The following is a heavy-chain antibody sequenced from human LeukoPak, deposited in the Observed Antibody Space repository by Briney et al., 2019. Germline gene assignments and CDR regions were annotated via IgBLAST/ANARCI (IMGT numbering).Heavy chain of an antibody. CDR2: ISAYNGNT. CDR1: GYTFTSYG. V-gene: IGHV1-18*01. CDR3: AKTNAFDI. J-gene: IGHJ3*02. D-gene: IGHD1-14*01. Sequence: ASVKVSCKASGYTFTSYGISWVRQAPGQGLEWMGWISAYNGNTNYAQKLQGRVTMTTDTSTSTTYMELRSLRAEDTAVYYCAKTNAFDIWGQGAMVTVSS.